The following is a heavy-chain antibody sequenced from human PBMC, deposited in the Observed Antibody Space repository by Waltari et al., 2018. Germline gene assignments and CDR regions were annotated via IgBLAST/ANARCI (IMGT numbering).Heavy chain of an antibody. V-gene: IGHV4-59*01. CDR3: AGTYDILTGYYPNNWFDP. Sequence: QVQLQESGPGLVKPSETLSLTCPVSGGSISSYYWSWIRQPPGKGLEWIGYIYYSGSTNYNPSLKSRVTISVDTSKNQFSLKLSSVTAADTAVYYCAGTYDILTGYYPNNWFDPWGQGTLVTVSS. CDR2: IYYSGST. D-gene: IGHD3-9*01. CDR1: GGSISSYY. J-gene: IGHJ5*02.